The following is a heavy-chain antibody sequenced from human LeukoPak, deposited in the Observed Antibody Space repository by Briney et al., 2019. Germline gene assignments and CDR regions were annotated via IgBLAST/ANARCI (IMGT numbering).Heavy chain of an antibody. J-gene: IGHJ5*02. Sequence: ASVKVSCKASGYTFSSYGITWVRQAPGQGLEWMGWINPYNGNTNYAQKLQDRVIMTTDTSTSTAYMELRNLRSEDTAVYYCATRRAAAGTRWFDPWGQGTLVTVSS. CDR3: ATRRAAAGTRWFDP. CDR2: INPYNGNT. V-gene: IGHV1-18*01. D-gene: IGHD6-13*01. CDR1: GYTFSSYG.